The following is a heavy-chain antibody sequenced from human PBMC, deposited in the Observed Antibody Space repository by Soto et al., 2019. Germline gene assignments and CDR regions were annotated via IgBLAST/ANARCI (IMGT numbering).Heavy chain of an antibody. CDR1: GFTFSSYA. Sequence: EVQLLESGGGLVQPGGSLRLSCAASGFTFSSYAMSWVRQAPGKGLEWVSATSGSHGSTYYADSVKGRFTISRDNSNNSLTLHTHTLSADNTTVYYCAKDFVAASGTLFVAFDIWGQGTMVTVS. J-gene: IGHJ3*02. CDR3: AKDFVAASGTLFVAFDI. CDR2: TSGSHGST. D-gene: IGHD6-13*01. V-gene: IGHV3-23*01.